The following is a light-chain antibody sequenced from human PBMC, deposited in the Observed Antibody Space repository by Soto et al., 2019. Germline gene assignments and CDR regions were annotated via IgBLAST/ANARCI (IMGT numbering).Light chain of an antibody. J-gene: IGLJ1*01. CDR1: NANIGNNK. CDR2: SSN. CDR3: ATWDDSLHGYV. V-gene: IGLV1-44*01. Sequence: QPVLTQPPSASTTPGQKVTISCSGSNANIGNNKVNWYQQLPGTAPKLLIYSSNQRPSGVPDRCSGSKAGTSASLAISGLQSEDEANYYCATWDDSLHGYVFGAGTKLTVL.